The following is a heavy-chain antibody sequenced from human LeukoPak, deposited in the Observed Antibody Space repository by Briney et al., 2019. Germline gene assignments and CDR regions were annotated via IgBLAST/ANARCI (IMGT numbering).Heavy chain of an antibody. D-gene: IGHD6-13*01. Sequence: SVKVSCKASGGTFSSYAISWVRQAPGQGLEWMGRIIPILGIANYAQKFQGRVTITADKSTSTAYMELSSLRSDDSAVYYCITSSIRSYYYYYMDVWGKGTTVTVSS. CDR2: IIPILGIA. J-gene: IGHJ6*03. CDR1: GGTFSSYA. V-gene: IGHV1-69*04. CDR3: ITSSIRSYYYYYMDV.